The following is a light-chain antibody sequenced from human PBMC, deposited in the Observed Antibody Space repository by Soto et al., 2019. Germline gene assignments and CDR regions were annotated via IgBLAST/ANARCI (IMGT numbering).Light chain of an antibody. CDR2: EDN. J-gene: IGLJ3*02. CDR1: SGNIANNY. Sequence: NFMLTQPHSVSESPGKTVTISCTRSSGNIANNYVQWYQRRPGRSPTTVIYEDNQRPSGVPARFSCSIDSSSNSASLTISELKTEDEADYYWQSYDNGYVVLGVGTKLTVL. CDR3: QSYDNGYVV. V-gene: IGLV6-57*01.